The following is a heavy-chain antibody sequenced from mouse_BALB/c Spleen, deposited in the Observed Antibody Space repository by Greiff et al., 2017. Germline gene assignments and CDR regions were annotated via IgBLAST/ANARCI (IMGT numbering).Heavy chain of an antibody. CDR2: ISSGGSYT. V-gene: IGHV5-9-4*01. CDR3: ARAVDYGFAY. D-gene: IGHD2-4*01. Sequence: EVQLVESGGGLVKPGGSLKLSCAASGFTFSSYAMSWVRQSPEKRLEWVAEISSGGSYTYYPDTVTGRFTISRDNAKNTLYLEMSSLRSEDTAMYYGARAVDYGFAYWGQGTLVTVSA. J-gene: IGHJ3*01. CDR1: GFTFSSYA.